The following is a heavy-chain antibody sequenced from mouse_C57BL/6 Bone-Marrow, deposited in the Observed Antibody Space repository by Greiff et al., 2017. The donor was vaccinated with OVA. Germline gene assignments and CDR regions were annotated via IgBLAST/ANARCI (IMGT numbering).Heavy chain of an antibody. D-gene: IGHD1-1*01. J-gene: IGHJ3*01. CDR1: GLTFSDYG. Sequence: EVNVVESGGGLVKPGGSLKLSCAASGLTFSDYGMHWVRQAPEKGLEWVAYISSGSSTIYYADTVKGRFTISRDNAKNTLFLQMTSLRSEDTAMYYCARDYYGSSPFAYWGQGTLVTVSA. V-gene: IGHV5-17*01. CDR2: ISSGSSTI. CDR3: ARDYYGSSPFAY.